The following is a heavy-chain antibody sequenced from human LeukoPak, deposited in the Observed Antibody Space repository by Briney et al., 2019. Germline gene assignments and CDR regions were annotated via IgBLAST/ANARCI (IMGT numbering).Heavy chain of an antibody. J-gene: IGHJ4*02. Sequence: PGGSLSLSCAASGFTFSSYAMSWVRQAPGKGLEWVSTISGTSGSTYYADSVKGRFSISRDNSKKTLYLQMNSLRAEDTAVYYCANLFTSGPCSGTTCFNHWGQGTLVTVSS. CDR1: GFTFSSYA. D-gene: IGHD2-2*01. V-gene: IGHV3-23*01. CDR2: ISGTSGST. CDR3: ANLFTSGPCSGTTCFNH.